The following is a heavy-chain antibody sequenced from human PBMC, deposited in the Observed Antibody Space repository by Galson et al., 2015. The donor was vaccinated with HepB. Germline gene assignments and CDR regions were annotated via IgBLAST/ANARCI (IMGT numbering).Heavy chain of an antibody. CDR3: ARHESESKTYAADN. CDR1: GGSISSSSYY. D-gene: IGHD2-2*01. J-gene: IGHJ4*02. V-gene: IGHV4-39*01. CDR2: FYYTGNT. Sequence: TLSLTCTVSGGSISSSSYYWGWLRQPPGKGLEWIGSFYYTGNTHYNPSLKSRVTISGDTSKNQFSLKLNSVTAADTAVYYCARHESESKTYAADNWGQGTLFTVSS.